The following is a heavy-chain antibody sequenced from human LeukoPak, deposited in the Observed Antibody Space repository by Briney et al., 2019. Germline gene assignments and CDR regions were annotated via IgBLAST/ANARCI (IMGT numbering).Heavy chain of an antibody. J-gene: IGHJ4*02. D-gene: IGHD3-22*01. Sequence: ASVKVSCKASGYTFTSYDINWVRQATGQGLEWMEWMNPNSGNTGYAQKFQGRVTMTRNTSISTAYMELSSLRSEDTTVYYRARINYDSSGYYVDYWGQGTLVTVSS. CDR2: MNPNSGNT. V-gene: IGHV1-8*01. CDR3: ARINYDSSGYYVDY. CDR1: GYTFTSYD.